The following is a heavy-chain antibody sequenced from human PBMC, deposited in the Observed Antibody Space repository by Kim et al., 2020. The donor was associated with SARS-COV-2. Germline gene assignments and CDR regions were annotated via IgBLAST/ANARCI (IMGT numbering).Heavy chain of an antibody. Sequence: LPSRVTISGDTPRNQFSLKLSSVTAADTAVYYCARGGGIAARPYYYGMDVWGQGTTVTVSS. J-gene: IGHJ6*02. CDR3: ARGGGIAARPYYYGMDV. V-gene: IGHV4-34*01. D-gene: IGHD6-6*01.